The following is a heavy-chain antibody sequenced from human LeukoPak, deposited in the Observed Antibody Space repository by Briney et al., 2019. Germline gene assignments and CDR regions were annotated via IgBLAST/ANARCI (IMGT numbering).Heavy chain of an antibody. CDR2: IFYSGST. V-gene: IGHV4-59*01. CDR1: GGSISSYY. Sequence: PSETLSLTCTVYGGSISSYYWSWIRQPPGKGLEWIGYIFYSGSTNYNPSLKSRVTISVDTSKNQFSLKLSSVAAADAPLYYCARGLSSGHYKPWGQGTLVTVSS. J-gene: IGHJ5*02. CDR3: ARGLSSGHYKP. D-gene: IGHD3-22*01.